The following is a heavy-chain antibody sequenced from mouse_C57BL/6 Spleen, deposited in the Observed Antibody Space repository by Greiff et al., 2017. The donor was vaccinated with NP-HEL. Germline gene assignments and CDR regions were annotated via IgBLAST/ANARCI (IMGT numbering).Heavy chain of an antibody. CDR2: IDPENGDT. CDR1: GFNIKDDY. J-gene: IGHJ3*01. CDR3: TTRVTTRFAY. Sequence: VQLQQSGAELVRPGASVKLSCTASGFNIKDDYMHWVKQRPEQGLEWIGWIDPENGDTEYASKFQGKATITADTSSNTAYLQLSSLTSEDTAVYYCTTRVTTRFAYWGQGTLVTVSA. V-gene: IGHV14-4*01. D-gene: IGHD2-2*01.